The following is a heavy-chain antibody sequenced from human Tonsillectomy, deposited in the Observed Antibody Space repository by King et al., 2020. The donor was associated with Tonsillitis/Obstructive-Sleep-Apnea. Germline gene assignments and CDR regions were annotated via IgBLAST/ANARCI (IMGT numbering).Heavy chain of an antibody. V-gene: IGHV4-39*01. J-gene: IGHJ4*02. CDR1: GGSSSRTIYY. D-gene: IGHD3-22*01. Sequence: QLQESGPGLVKPSETLSLTCTVSGGSSSRTIYYWGWIRQPPGKGLEWIGSIFYTGSTYYNPSLKSRVTISVDTSKNHFYLQLSSVTAADTAVYYCARHSYDSSGYYHFDYWGQGTLVTVAS. CDR3: ARHSYDSSGYYHFDY. CDR2: IFYTGST.